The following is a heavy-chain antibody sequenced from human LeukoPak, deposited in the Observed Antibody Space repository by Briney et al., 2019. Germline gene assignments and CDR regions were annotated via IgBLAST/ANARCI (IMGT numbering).Heavy chain of an antibody. CDR2: INPNSDGT. Sequence: ASVKVSCKASGYTFTGYYMHWVRQAPGQGVEWMGWINPNSDGTNYAHKFQGRVTMTRDTSISTAYMELSRLRSDDTAVYYCARDSSSSCLLYYWGQGTLVTVSS. V-gene: IGHV1-2*02. CDR1: GYTFTGYY. D-gene: IGHD6-13*01. J-gene: IGHJ4*02. CDR3: ARDSSSSCLLYY.